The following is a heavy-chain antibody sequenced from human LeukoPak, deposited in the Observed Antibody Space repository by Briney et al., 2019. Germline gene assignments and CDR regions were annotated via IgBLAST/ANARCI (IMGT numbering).Heavy chain of an antibody. D-gene: IGHD6-19*01. J-gene: IGHJ3*02. Sequence: SGTLSLTCTVSGGSISSYYWSWIRQPPGKGLEWIGYIYYSGSTNYNPSLKSRVTISVDTSKNQFSLKLSSVTAADTAVYYCAREGIAVAGDAFDIWGQGTMVTVSS. CDR1: GGSISSYY. CDR3: AREGIAVAGDAFDI. CDR2: IYYSGST. V-gene: IGHV4-59*01.